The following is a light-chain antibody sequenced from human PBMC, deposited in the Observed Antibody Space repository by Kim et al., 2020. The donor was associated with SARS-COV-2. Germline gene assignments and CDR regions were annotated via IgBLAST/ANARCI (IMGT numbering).Light chain of an antibody. V-gene: IGLV2-14*01. Sequence: QSALTQPASVSGSPGQSITISCTGTSSDVGGYNYVSWYQQHPGKAPKLMIYDVSKRPSGVSNRFSGSKSGNTASLTISGLQAEDEADYYCSSYTCSNTWVFGGGTQLTVL. CDR1: SSDVGGYNY. J-gene: IGLJ3*02. CDR3: SSYTCSNTWV. CDR2: DVS.